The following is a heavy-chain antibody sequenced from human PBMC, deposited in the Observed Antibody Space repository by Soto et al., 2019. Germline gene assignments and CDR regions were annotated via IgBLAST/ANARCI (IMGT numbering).Heavy chain of an antibody. Sequence: SETLSLTCAVSGGYISGTTYSWSWIRQPPGKGLEWIGYIYDSGNTYYNPSLKSQFSISVDRSKNQFSLKLSSVTAADTAVYYCARDRSDAPLGDAFDIWGQGTMVTVSS. CDR3: ARDRSDAPLGDAFDI. D-gene: IGHD3-16*02. CDR1: GGYISGTTYS. J-gene: IGHJ3*02. CDR2: IYDSGNT. V-gene: IGHV4-30-2*01.